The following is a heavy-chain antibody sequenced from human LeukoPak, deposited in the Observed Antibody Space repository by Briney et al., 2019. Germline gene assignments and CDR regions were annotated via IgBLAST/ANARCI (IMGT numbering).Heavy chain of an antibody. D-gene: IGHD6-6*01. Sequence: GGSLRLSCAASGFTFSSYEMNWVRQAPGKGLEWVSYISSSGSTIFYADSVRGRFTISRDNAKNSLYLQMNSLRAEDTAVYYCARLYSSSSGLRASDYWGQGTLVTVSS. CDR2: ISSSGSTI. CDR3: ARLYSSSSGLRASDY. V-gene: IGHV3-48*03. J-gene: IGHJ4*02. CDR1: GFTFSSYE.